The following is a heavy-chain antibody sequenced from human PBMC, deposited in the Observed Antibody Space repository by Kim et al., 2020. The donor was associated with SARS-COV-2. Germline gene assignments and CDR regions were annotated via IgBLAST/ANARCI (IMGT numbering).Heavy chain of an antibody. CDR3: ARDYCTNGVCYKFYYYGMDV. CDR1: GFTFSSYE. CDR2: ISSSGSTI. D-gene: IGHD2-8*01. V-gene: IGHV3-48*03. J-gene: IGHJ6*02. Sequence: GGSLRLSCAASGFTFSSYEMNWVRQAPGKGLEWVSYISSSGSTIYYADSVKGRFTISRDNAKNSLYLQMNSLRAEDTAVYYCARDYCTNGVCYKFYYYGMDVWGQGTTVTVSS.